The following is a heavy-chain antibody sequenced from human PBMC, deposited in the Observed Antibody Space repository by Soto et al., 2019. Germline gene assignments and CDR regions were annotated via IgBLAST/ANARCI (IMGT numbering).Heavy chain of an antibody. Sequence: QVQLVQSGAEVKKPGASVKVSCKASGYTFTSYAMHWVRQAPGQRLEWMGWINAGNGNTKYSQKFQGRVTITRDTSASTAYMELSSLRSXDTAXXXXXXXXXXXXXXXXXXXXXXXXXXYYYYMDVWGKGTTVTVSS. V-gene: IGHV1-3*01. CDR2: INAGNGNT. J-gene: IGHJ6*03. CDR1: GYTFTSYA. CDR3: XXXXXXXXXXXXXXXXXXXXXXYYYYMDV.